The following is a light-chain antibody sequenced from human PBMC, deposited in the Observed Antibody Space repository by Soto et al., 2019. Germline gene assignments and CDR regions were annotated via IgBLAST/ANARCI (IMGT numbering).Light chain of an antibody. CDR2: EGT. Sequence: QSALTQPASVSASPGQSITISCTGTSSNVGTYDLVSWYQHHPDKAPQLIIYEGTKRPSGISSRFSGSKSGNTASLTISGLQAEDDADYYCCSFAGGAALVFGGGTKVTVL. J-gene: IGLJ2*01. CDR1: SSNVGTYDL. CDR3: CSFAGGAALV. V-gene: IGLV2-23*01.